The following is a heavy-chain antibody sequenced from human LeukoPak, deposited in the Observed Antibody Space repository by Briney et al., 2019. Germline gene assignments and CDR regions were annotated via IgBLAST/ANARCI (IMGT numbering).Heavy chain of an antibody. CDR3: ARKAAAGWEYNWFDP. CDR2: INSDGSST. J-gene: IGHJ5*02. D-gene: IGHD6-13*01. CDR1: GFTFSSYW. V-gene: IGHV3-74*01. Sequence: GGSLRLSCAASGFTFSSYWTHWVRQAPGKGLVWVSRINSDGSSTSYADSVKGRFTISRDNAKNTLYLQMNSLRAEDTAVYYCARKAAAGWEYNWFDPWGQGTLVTVSS.